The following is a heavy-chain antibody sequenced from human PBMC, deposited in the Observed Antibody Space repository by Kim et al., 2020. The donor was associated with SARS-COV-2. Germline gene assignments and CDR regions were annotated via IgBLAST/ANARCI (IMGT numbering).Heavy chain of an antibody. CDR3: ARQYGSGSYFFDY. V-gene: IGHV4-4*02. CDR2: IYHSGST. D-gene: IGHD3-10*01. CDR1: GGSISSSNW. Sequence: SETLSLTCAVSGGSISSSNWWSWVRQPPGKGLEWIGEIYHSGSTNYNPSLKSRVTISVDKSKNQFSLKLSSVTAADTAVYYCARQYGSGSYFFDYWGQGTLVTVSS. J-gene: IGHJ4*02.